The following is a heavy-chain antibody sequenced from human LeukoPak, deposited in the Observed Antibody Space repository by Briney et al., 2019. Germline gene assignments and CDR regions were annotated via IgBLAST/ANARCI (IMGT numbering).Heavy chain of an antibody. CDR2: MNPNSGNT. CDR3: ARVVSSGSYYGY. V-gene: IGHV1-8*01. D-gene: IGHD1-26*01. J-gene: IGHJ4*02. Sequence: ASVKVSCKASGYTFTSYDINWVRQATGQGLEWMGWMNPNSGNTGYAQKFQGRVTMTRNTSISTAYMELSSLRSEDTAVYYCARVVSSGSYYGYWGRGTLVTVSS. CDR1: GYTFTSYD.